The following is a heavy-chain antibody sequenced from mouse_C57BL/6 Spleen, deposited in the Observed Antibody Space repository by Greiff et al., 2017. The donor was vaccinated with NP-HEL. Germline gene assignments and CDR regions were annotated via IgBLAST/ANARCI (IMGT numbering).Heavy chain of an antibody. CDR2: ISSGSSTI. D-gene: IGHD4-1*01. Sequence: EVKLMESGGGLVKPGGSLKLSCAASGFTFSDYGMHWVRQAPEKGLEWVAYISSGSSTIYYADTVKGRFTISRDNAKNTLFLQMTSLRSEDTAMYYCARGAADWDDDDYFDYWGQGTTLTVSS. CDR3: ARGAADWDDDDYFDY. V-gene: IGHV5-17*01. J-gene: IGHJ2*01. CDR1: GFTFSDYG.